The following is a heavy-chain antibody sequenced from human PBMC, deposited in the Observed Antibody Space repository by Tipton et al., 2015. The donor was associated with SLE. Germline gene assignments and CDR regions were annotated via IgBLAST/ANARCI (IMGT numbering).Heavy chain of an antibody. CDR1: GFTFSSYW. CDR2: IKQDGSEK. J-gene: IGHJ4*02. Sequence: SLRLSCAASGFTFSSYWMSWVRQAPGKGLEWVANIKQDGSEKYCVDSVKGRFTISRDNAKNSLYLQMNSLRAEDTAVYYCARSRRIMITFGGVGYFDYWGQGTLVTVSS. V-gene: IGHV3-7*01. CDR3: ARSRRIMITFGGVGYFDY. D-gene: IGHD3-16*01.